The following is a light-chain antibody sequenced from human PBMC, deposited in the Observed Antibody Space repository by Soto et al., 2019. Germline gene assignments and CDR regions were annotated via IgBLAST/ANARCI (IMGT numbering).Light chain of an antibody. Sequence: QSVLTQPASVSGSPGQSISISCTGTSSDVGGYKYVSWYQHQPGKAPKLVIFDVSGRPSGISNRFSGSKSGNTASLTISGLQPEDEADYYCSSYSEFNLYVFGTGTKLTVL. CDR3: SSYSEFNLYV. CDR2: DVS. J-gene: IGLJ1*01. V-gene: IGLV2-14*03. CDR1: SSDVGGYKY.